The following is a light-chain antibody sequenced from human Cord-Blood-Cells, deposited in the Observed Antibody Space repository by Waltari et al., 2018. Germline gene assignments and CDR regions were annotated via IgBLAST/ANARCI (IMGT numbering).Light chain of an antibody. Sequence: EIVITQSPATLSVSRGASAPRSCRASQSVSSNLAGNQQTPGQAPRLLIYGASTRATGIPARCSGSGSGTEFTLTSSSLQSGDYAVYYCQQYNNGRTFGQGTKVEIK. J-gene: IGKJ1*01. V-gene: IGKV3-15*01. CDR1: QSVSSN. CDR3: QQYNNGRT. CDR2: GAS.